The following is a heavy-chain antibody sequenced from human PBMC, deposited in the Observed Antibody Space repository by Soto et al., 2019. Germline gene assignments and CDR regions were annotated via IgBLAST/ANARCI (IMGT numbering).Heavy chain of an antibody. CDR3: ARYYGDFLIDY. V-gene: IGHV3-30-3*01. J-gene: IGHJ4*02. CDR1: GFTFSRFD. Sequence: GGSLRLSCAASGFTFSRFDIYWVRQAPGKGLEWVAVISYDGSIKYYADSVKGRFTVSRDNSKSTLYLQMNSLRSEDTAVYYCARYYGDFLIDYWGQGTLVTVSS. D-gene: IGHD4-17*01. CDR2: ISYDGSIK.